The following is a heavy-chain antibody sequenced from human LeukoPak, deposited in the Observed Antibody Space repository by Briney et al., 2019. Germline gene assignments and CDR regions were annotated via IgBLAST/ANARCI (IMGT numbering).Heavy chain of an antibody. D-gene: IGHD2-15*01. CDR1: GGSISSGGYY. Sequence: PSETLSLTCTVSGGSISSGGYYWSWIRQHPGKGLEWIGYIHYSGSTYYNPSLKSRVTISVDTSKNQFSLKLSSVTAADTAVYYCAREVAATIDYWGQGTLVTVSS. V-gene: IGHV4-31*03. CDR2: IHYSGST. CDR3: AREVAATIDY. J-gene: IGHJ4*02.